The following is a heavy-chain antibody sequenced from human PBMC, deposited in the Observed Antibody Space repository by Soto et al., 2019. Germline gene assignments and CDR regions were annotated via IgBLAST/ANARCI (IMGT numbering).Heavy chain of an antibody. V-gene: IGHV1-58*02. CDR2: IVVASGQT. CDR1: GSGFISSG. CDR3: SADRQYIGGEWWV. D-gene: IGHD2-15*01. Sequence: SVKVSCKASGSGFISSGIQWVRQAPGQRLEWIGWIVVASGQTNYAQNFRGRVAITRDTSTATAYIELTGLTSEDTAVYFCSADRQYIGGEWWVWGQGTTVTVSS. J-gene: IGHJ6*02.